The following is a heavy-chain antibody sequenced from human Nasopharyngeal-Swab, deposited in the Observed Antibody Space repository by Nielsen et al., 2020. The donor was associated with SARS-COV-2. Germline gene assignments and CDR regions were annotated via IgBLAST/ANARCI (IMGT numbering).Heavy chain of an antibody. J-gene: IGHJ6*03. CDR1: GGSISSYY. CDR2: IYYSGST. CDR3: ARDRVAAGMDV. Sequence: SETLSLTCTVSGGSISSYYWSWIRQPPGKGLEWIGYIYYSGSTNYNPSLKSRVTISVDTSKNQFSLKPSSVTAADTAVYYCARDRVAAGMDVWGKGTTVTVSS. D-gene: IGHD3-10*01. V-gene: IGHV4-59*01.